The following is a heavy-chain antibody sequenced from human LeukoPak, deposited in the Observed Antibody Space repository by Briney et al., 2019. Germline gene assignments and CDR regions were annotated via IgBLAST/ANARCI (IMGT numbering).Heavy chain of an antibody. J-gene: IGHJ5*02. CDR3: ADFGSGSYYSPNWFDP. D-gene: IGHD3-10*01. V-gene: IGHV3-23*01. Sequence: GGSLRLSCTAAGVTFNNYAMSWVRQAPGKGLEWVSHISDSGGKTYYADSVKGRFTISRDNSKNTLYLQMDSLRAEDTAIYYCADFGSGSYYSPNWFDPWGRGTLVTVTS. CDR2: ISDSGGKT. CDR1: GVTFNNYA.